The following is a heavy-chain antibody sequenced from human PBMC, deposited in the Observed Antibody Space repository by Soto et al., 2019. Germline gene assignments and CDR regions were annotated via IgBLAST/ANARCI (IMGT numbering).Heavy chain of an antibody. CDR3: ARGDIGWYCDL. Sequence: QVQLVESGGGVVQPGRSLRLSCAASGFTFSSYARHWVRHAPGKGLEWVAVISYDGSNKYYADSVKGRSTFSRDNSKNTLYLQMNSLRDEDTAVYYCARGDIGWYCDLWGRGTLVTVSS. CDR1: GFTFSSYA. J-gene: IGHJ2*01. D-gene: IGHD5-12*01. V-gene: IGHV3-30-3*01. CDR2: ISYDGSNK.